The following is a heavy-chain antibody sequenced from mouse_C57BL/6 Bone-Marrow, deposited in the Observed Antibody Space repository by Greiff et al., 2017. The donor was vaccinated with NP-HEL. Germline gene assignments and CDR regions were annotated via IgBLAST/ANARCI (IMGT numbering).Heavy chain of an antibody. CDR2: IDPSDSYT. D-gene: IGHD1-1*01. Sequence: QVQLQQPGAELVRPGTSVKLSCKASGYTFTSYWMHWVKQRPGQGLEWIGVIDPSDSYTNYNQKFKGKATLTVDTSSSTAYMQLSSLTSEDSAVYYCARCRYYYGSSPAWFAYWGQGTLVTVSA. J-gene: IGHJ3*01. CDR3: ARCRYYYGSSPAWFAY. V-gene: IGHV1-59*01. CDR1: GYTFTSYW.